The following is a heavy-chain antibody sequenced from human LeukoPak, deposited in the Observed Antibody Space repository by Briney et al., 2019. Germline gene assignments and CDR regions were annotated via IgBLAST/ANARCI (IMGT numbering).Heavy chain of an antibody. CDR1: GFTVSTYY. CDR2: IYNGGST. J-gene: IGHJ4*02. Sequence: WGSLRLSCAASGFTVSTYYMTWARQAPGKGLECVSVIYNGGSTYYADFVKGRFTVSRDNSKNTLYLQMNSLRAEDTAMYYCARRLGYCTSTTCLLPFDYWGQGTLVTVSS. V-gene: IGHV3-53*01. CDR3: ARRLGYCTSTTCLLPFDY. D-gene: IGHD2-2*01.